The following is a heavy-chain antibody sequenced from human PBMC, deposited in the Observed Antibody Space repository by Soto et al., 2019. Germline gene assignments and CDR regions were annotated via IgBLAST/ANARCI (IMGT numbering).Heavy chain of an antibody. CDR1: GVSIHNSHSF. J-gene: IGHJ5*01. CDR3: GRVVDGPTRHNDPDS. Sequence: SETLSLTCTVSGVSIHNSHSFWAWIRQPPGKGLQSIASVYHNGGAHYNSSLKSRVTISVDTANNQVSLRMRSLTAADTAFYYCGRVVDGPTRHNDPDSWGQGTLVTVSS. V-gene: IGHV4-39*01. CDR2: VYHNGGA. D-gene: IGHD1-1*01.